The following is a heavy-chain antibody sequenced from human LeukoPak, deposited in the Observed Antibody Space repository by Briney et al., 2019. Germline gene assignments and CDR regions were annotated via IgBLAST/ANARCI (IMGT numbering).Heavy chain of an antibody. CDR2: MNPQTGDA. CDR1: GYTFTICD. D-gene: IGHD3-3*01. CDR3: ETEGVGVSSSLHSVLFYLDV. V-gene: IGHV1-8*01. Sequence: ASVRVSFKSSGYTFTICDINWVRHRPGQGLGLMGGMNPQTGDAAYADKFLGRVTMTRETSIRTAFMRVGRLRVDATAVYYCETEGVGVSSSLHSVLFYLDVWGQGASVSVS. J-gene: IGHJ6*02.